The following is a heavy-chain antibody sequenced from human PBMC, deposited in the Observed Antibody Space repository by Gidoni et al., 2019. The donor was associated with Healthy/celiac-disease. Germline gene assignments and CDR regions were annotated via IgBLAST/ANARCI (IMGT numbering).Heavy chain of an antibody. D-gene: IGHD5-12*01. J-gene: IGHJ4*02. Sequence: EVQMVGAGGGWVKHGGYLRASWEASGCTFSSYSMNWVRQAHGKVLGWVSSISSSSSYIYYADSVKGRFTISRDYAKNSLYLQMNSLRAEDTAVYYCARGAPSGYDGIYWGQGTLVTVSS. CDR1: GCTFSSYS. CDR2: ISSSSSYI. CDR3: ARGAPSGYDGIY. V-gene: IGHV3-21*01.